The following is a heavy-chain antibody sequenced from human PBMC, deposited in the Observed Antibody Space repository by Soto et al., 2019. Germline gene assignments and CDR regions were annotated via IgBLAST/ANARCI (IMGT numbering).Heavy chain of an antibody. V-gene: IGHV1-18*01. CDR1: GYTFTSYG. D-gene: IGHD2-21*02. J-gene: IGHJ6*02. CDR3: AAIAYCGGDCYPDYYYGMDV. CDR2: ISAYNGNT. Sequence: ASVKASCKSSGYTFTSYGISCVRQAPGQGLEWMGWISAYNGNTNYAQKLQGRVTMTTDTSTSTAYMELRSLRSDDTAVYYCAAIAYCGGDCYPDYYYGMDVWGQGTTVTVSS.